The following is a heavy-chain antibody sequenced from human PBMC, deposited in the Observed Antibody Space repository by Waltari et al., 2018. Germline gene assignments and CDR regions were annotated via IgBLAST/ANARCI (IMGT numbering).Heavy chain of an antibody. Sequence: QVQLQESGPGLVKPSETLSLTCAVSGYSISSGYYWGWIRQPPGKGLEWIGSIYHRGSTYYNPSLKSRVTISVDTSKNQFSLKLSSVTAADTAVYYCARVRSGYDFWSGTDAFDIWGQGTMVTVSS. CDR3: ARVRSGYDFWSGTDAFDI. V-gene: IGHV4-38-2*01. CDR2: IYHRGST. CDR1: GYSISSGYY. J-gene: IGHJ3*02. D-gene: IGHD3-3*01.